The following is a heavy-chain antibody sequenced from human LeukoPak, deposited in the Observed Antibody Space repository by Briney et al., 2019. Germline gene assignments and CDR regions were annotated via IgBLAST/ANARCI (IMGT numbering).Heavy chain of an antibody. CDR1: EFTFSSYA. D-gene: IGHD3-22*01. J-gene: IGHJ4*02. V-gene: IGHV3-23*01. CDR3: ARDTNYYDSSGYYFDY. CDR2: ITVSGGTT. Sequence: GGSLRLSCAASEFTFSSYAMQWVRQALGKGLEWVSGITVSGGTTYYADSVKGRFTISRGNAKNSLYLQMNSLRAEDTAVYYCARDTNYYDSSGYYFDYWGQGTLVTVSS.